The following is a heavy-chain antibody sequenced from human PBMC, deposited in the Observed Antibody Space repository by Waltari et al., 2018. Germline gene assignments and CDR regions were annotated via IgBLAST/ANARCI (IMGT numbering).Heavy chain of an antibody. J-gene: IGHJ5*01. V-gene: IGHV3-23*01. CDR2: IRKSGGNT. Sequence: EAQLLESGRDSVPPGESLSLSCAASGFSVSNYDRAWVSQAPGKGLEWFSCIRKSGGNTYYGDSVKGRFAISRDNSRTTLHLQMNGLRAEDTAIYYCTSWRVVAGTGWFDSWGQGTLFTVSS. CDR1: GFSVSNYD. CDR3: TSWRVVAGTGWFDS. D-gene: IGHD2-15*01.